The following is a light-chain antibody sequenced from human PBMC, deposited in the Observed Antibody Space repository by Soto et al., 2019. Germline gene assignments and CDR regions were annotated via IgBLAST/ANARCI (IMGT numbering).Light chain of an antibody. CDR3: ETCYSNIHWV. V-gene: IGLV4-60*02. CDR1: SGHSSYI. CDR2: LEGSGSY. J-gene: IGLJ3*02. Sequence: QSVLTQSSSASASLGSSVKLTCTLSSGHSSYIIAWHQQQPGKAPRYLMKLEGSGSYNKGSGVPDRFSGSSSGADRYLTISNLQFEDEADYYCETCYSNIHWVFGGGTKLTVL.